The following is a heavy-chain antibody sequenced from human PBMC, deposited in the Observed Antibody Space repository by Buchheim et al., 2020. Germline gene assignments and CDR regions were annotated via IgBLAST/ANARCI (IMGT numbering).Heavy chain of an antibody. Sequence: QVQLQQWGAGLLKPSETLSLTCAVYGGSFSGYYWSWIRQPPGKGLEWIGEINHSGSTNYNPSLKSRVTISVDTSQNQVSLKLSSVNAADTAVYYCARERIQLWLRTYYYYGMDVWGQGTT. CDR2: INHSGST. J-gene: IGHJ6*02. D-gene: IGHD5-18*01. CDR3: ARERIQLWLRTYYYYGMDV. CDR1: GGSFSGYY. V-gene: IGHV4-34*01.